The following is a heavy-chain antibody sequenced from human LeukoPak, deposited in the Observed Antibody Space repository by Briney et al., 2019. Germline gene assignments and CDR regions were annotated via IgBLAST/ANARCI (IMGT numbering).Heavy chain of an antibody. CDR3: ARATDPYPFNY. J-gene: IGHJ4*02. V-gene: IGHV4-61*02. CDR2: IYTSGST. Sequence: KSSQTLSLTCTVSGGSISSGGYYWSWIRQPAGKGLEWLGRIYTSGSTNYNPSLRSRVTISVDTSKNQFSLKLSSVTAADTAVYYCARATDPYPFNYWGQGTLVTVSS. D-gene: IGHD3-16*01. CDR1: GGSISSGGYY.